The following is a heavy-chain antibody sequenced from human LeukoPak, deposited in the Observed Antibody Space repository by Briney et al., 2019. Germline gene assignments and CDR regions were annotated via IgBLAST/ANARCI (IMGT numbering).Heavy chain of an antibody. J-gene: IGHJ4*02. CDR3: AKDAVAGDDG. V-gene: IGHV3-23*01. Sequence: GGSLRLSCAASGFTFSSHALIWVRQAPGKGLEWVSAISGSGGSTYYADSVKGRFTISRDNSKNTLYLQMNSLRAEDTAVYYCAKDAVAGDDGWGQGTLVTVSS. D-gene: IGHD2-15*01. CDR2: ISGSGGST. CDR1: GFTFSSHA.